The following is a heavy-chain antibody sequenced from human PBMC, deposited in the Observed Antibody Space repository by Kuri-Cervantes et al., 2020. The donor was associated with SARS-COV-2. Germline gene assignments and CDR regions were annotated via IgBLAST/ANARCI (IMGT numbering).Heavy chain of an antibody. D-gene: IGHD3-3*01. CDR1: GFTFSSYA. V-gene: IGHV3-23*01. J-gene: IGHJ4*02. CDR2: ISCSGGST. Sequence: GGSLRLSCAASGFTFSSYAMSWVRQAPGKGLEWVSAISCSGGSTYYADSVKGRFTISRDNSKNTLYLQMNSLRAEDTAVYYCAKTPEYSDFWGGFRTYFDYWGQGTLVTVSS. CDR3: AKTPEYSDFWGGFRTYFDY.